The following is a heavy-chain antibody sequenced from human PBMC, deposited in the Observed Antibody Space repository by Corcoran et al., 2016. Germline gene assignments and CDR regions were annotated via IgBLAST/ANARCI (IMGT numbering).Heavy chain of an antibody. D-gene: IGHD2-15*01. V-gene: IGHV4-34*01. CDR2: INHSGST. Sequence: EQQQQWGAGLLKPSETLSLTCAVYGGSFSGYYWSWIRQPPGKGLEWIGKINHSGSTNYNPSLKSRVTISVDTSKNQFSLKLSSVTAADTAVYYCASIVRRDIRWFDPWGQGTLVTVSS. J-gene: IGHJ5*02. CDR3: ASIVRRDIRWFDP. CDR1: GGSFSGYY.